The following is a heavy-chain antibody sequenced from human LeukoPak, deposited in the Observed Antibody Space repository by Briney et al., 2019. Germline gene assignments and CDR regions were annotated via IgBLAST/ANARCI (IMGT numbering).Heavy chain of an antibody. D-gene: IGHD2-2*01. CDR3: AKGRSTRHPPGADAFDI. V-gene: IGHV3-23*01. Sequence: PGGSLRLSCTASGFTFTSYAMSWVRQAPGKGLEWVSVISGTGGSTNHADSVKGRFTISRDNSKNTLYLQMNSLRAEDTAVYYCAKGRSTRHPPGADAFDIWGQGTMVTVSS. J-gene: IGHJ3*02. CDR1: GFTFTSYA. CDR2: ISGTGGST.